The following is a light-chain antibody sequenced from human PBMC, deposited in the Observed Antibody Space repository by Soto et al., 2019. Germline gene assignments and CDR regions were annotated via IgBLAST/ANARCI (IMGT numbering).Light chain of an antibody. Sequence: DIQMTQSPSSLSASVGDRVTITCRASQSISSYLNWYQQKPGKAPKVLIYAASSLQSGVPSRFSGSESGTDFTLTISSLQPEDFATYYCQQHYSTPSFGPETKVDI. CDR1: QSISSY. CDR2: AAS. V-gene: IGKV1-39*01. J-gene: IGKJ3*01. CDR3: QQHYSTPS.